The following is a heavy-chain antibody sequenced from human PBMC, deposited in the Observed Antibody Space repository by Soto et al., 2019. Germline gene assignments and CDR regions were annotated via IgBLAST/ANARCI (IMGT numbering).Heavy chain of an antibody. D-gene: IGHD2-15*01. V-gene: IGHV1-69*01. Sequence: QVQLVQSGAEVKKPGSSVKVSCKASGGTFSSYAISWVRQAPGQGLEWMGGIIPIFGTANYAQKFKGRVTITADESTSTAYMELSSLRSEDTAVYYCARDNCSGGSCYSVGWYFDLWGRGTLVTVSS. CDR3: ARDNCSGGSCYSVGWYFDL. CDR1: GGTFSSYA. CDR2: IIPIFGTA. J-gene: IGHJ2*01.